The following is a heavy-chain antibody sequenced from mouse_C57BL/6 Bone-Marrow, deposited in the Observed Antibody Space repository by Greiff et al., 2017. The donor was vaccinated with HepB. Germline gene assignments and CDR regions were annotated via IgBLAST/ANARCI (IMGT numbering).Heavy chain of an antibody. D-gene: IGHD1-1*01. CDR3: ARALLLRSMDY. CDR2: ISGGGGNT. Sequence: EVQGVESGGGLVKPGGSLKLSCAASGFTFSSYTMSWVRQTPEKRLEWVATISGGGGNTYYPDSVKGRFTISRDNAKNTLYLQMSSLRSEDTALYYCARALLLRSMDYWGQGTSVTVSS. CDR1: GFTFSSYT. V-gene: IGHV5-9*01. J-gene: IGHJ4*01.